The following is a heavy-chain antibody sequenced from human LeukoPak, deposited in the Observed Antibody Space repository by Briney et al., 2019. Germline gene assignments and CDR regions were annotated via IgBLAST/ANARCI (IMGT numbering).Heavy chain of an antibody. D-gene: IGHD5-18*01. CDR2: IYYSGST. CDR1: GGSISSSSYY. Sequence: PSETLSLTCTVSGGSISSSSYYWGWIRQPPGKGLEWIGSIYYSGSTYYNPSLKSRVTISVDTSKNQFSLKLSSVTAADTAVYYCARHLTFRGYSYGRLGDWFDPWGQGTLVTVSS. J-gene: IGHJ5*02. CDR3: ARHLTFRGYSYGRLGDWFDP. V-gene: IGHV4-39*01.